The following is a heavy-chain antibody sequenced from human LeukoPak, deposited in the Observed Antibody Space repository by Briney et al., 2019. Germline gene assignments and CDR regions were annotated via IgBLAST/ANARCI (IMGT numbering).Heavy chain of an antibody. J-gene: IGHJ3*02. Sequence: PGGSLRLSCAASGFTFSSYSMNWVRQAPGKGLEWVSSISSSSSYIYYADSVKGRFTISRDNAKNSLYLQMNSLRAEDTAVYYCARGLPAANGLDAFDIWGQGTMVTVSS. CDR2: ISSSSSYI. V-gene: IGHV3-21*01. CDR3: ARGLPAANGLDAFDI. CDR1: GFTFSSYS. D-gene: IGHD2-2*01.